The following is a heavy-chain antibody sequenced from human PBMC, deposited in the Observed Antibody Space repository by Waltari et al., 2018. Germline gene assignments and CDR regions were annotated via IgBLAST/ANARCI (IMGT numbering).Heavy chain of an antibody. D-gene: IGHD3-3*01. V-gene: IGHV4-59*11. CDR2: IYYSGRT. CDR1: GGSISSHY. Sequence: QVQLQESGPGLVKPSETLSLTCTVSGGSISSHYWSWIRQPPGKGLEWIGYIYYSGRTNYTPSLKSRVTISVDTSKNQCSLKLSSVTAADTAVYYCARAIDFPHTNFDYWGQGTLVTVSS. J-gene: IGHJ4*02. CDR3: ARAIDFPHTNFDY.